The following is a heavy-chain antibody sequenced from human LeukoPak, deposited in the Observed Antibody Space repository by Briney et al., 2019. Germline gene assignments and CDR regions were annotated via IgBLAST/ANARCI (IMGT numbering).Heavy chain of an antibody. CDR1: GGSISSYY. J-gene: IGHJ3*02. Sequence: SETLSLTCTVSGGSISSYYWSWIRQPPGKGLEWIGYIYYSGSTNYNPSLKSRVTISVDTSKNQFSLKLSSVTAADTAVYYCARGRVFDLRGYCSSTSCRDAFDIWGQGTMVTVSS. CDR2: IYYSGST. D-gene: IGHD2-2*03. CDR3: ARGRVFDLRGYCSSTSCRDAFDI. V-gene: IGHV4-59*01.